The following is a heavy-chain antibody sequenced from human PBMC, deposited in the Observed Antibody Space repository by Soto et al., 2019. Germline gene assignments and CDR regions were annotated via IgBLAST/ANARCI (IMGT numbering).Heavy chain of an antibody. CDR3: AATPYSRYCSGGSCYGFDY. CDR2: ISAYNGNT. J-gene: IGHJ4*02. D-gene: IGHD2-15*01. Sequence: GASVKVSCKASGYTFTSYGISWVRQAPGQGLEWMGWISAYNGNTNYAQKLQGRVTMTTDTSTSTAYRELRSLRSDDTAVYYCAATPYSRYCSGGSCYGFDYWGQGTLVTVSS. CDR1: GYTFTSYG. V-gene: IGHV1-18*01.